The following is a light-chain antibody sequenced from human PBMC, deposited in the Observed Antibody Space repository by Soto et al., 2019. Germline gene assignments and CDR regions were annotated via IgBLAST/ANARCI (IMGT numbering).Light chain of an antibody. CDR2: AAS. J-gene: IGKJ4*01. V-gene: IGKV3-20*01. CDR1: QSVRSNF. Sequence: EMVLTQSPGTPSLSPGDRATLSCRASQSVRSNFLAWYQQKPGQAPRLLIYAASSRATGIPDRFSGSGSGTDFTLTISRLEPEDFAVYYCQHYDTSPPLTFGGGTRVEIK. CDR3: QHYDTSPPLT.